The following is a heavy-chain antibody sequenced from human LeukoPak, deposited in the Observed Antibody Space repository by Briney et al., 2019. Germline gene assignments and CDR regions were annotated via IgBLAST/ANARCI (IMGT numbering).Heavy chain of an antibody. CDR1: GFTFSSYA. CDR2: IGGGGGNT. V-gene: IGHV3-23*01. CDR3: AKGEGWELSSYYFDY. D-gene: IGHD1-26*01. J-gene: IGHJ4*02. Sequence: GGSLRLSCAASGFTFSSYAMTWVRQAPGKGLEWVSAIGGGGGNTYYADSVKGRFTISRDNSKNTLYLQMNSLRAEDTAVYYCAKGEGWELSSYYFDYWGQGTLVTVSS.